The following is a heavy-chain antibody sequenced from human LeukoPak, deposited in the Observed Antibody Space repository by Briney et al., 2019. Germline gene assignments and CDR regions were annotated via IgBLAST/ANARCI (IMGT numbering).Heavy chain of an antibody. Sequence: PGGSLRLSCAASGFTFSSYSMNWVRQAPGKGLEWVSSISSSSSYIYYADSVEGRFTISRDNAKNSLYLQMNSLRAEDTALYYCAKAGGSGYYNDAFDIWGQGTMVTVSS. V-gene: IGHV3-21*04. J-gene: IGHJ3*02. CDR2: ISSSSSYI. CDR3: AKAGGSGYYNDAFDI. D-gene: IGHD3-22*01. CDR1: GFTFSSYS.